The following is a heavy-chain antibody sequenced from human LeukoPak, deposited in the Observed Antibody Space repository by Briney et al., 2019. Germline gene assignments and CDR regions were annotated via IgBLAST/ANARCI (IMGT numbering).Heavy chain of an antibody. Sequence: GGSLRLSCAASGFTFSSYGMHWVRQTPGKGLEWVAFIRYNGNDKFYADSMKGRFTISRDNSKNTLYLQMGSLTAEDTAVYYCAKVKGTNNWYFDYWGQGTLVTVSS. V-gene: IGHV3-30*02. CDR3: AKVKGTNNWYFDY. J-gene: IGHJ4*02. CDR2: IRYNGNDK. D-gene: IGHD1-20*01. CDR1: GFTFSSYG.